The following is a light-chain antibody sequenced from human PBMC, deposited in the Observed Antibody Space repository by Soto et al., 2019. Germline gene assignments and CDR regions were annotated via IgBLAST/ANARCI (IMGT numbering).Light chain of an antibody. J-gene: IGKJ1*01. V-gene: IGKV3-11*01. CDR3: QQRHMWPIT. CDR2: DAY. CDR1: QSFRGL. Sequence: EVASTPSPVTLSLCARERANLRARASQSFRGLLAWYQQKPGQAPRLLIYDAYNRATGIPHRFSGSGSGKDFTLTISSLETEDSAVYYCQQRHMWPITFGKGTKVDIK.